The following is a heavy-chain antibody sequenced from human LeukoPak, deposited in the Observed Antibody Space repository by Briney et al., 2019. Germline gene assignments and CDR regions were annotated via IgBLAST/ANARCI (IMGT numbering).Heavy chain of an antibody. D-gene: IGHD4-17*01. J-gene: IGHJ5*02. CDR1: GGSISSYY. CDR2: IYYSGST. V-gene: IGHV4-59*01. CDR3: ARALNDYGDYMVRWFDP. Sequence: KPSETLSLTCTVSGGSISSYYWSWIRQPPGKGLEWIGYIYYSGSTNYNPSLKSRVTISVDTSKNQFSLKLSSVTAADTAVYYRARALNDYGDYMVRWFDPWGQGTLVTVSS.